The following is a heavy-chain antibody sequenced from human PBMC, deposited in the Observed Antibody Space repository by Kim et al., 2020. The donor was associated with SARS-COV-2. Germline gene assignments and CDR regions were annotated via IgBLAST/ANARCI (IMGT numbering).Heavy chain of an antibody. Sequence: NPALKSRVTISVDTSKNQFSLKLSSVTAADTAVYYCARHVGRVVTRYFDYWGQGTLVTVSS. D-gene: IGHD2-21*02. V-gene: IGHV4-39*01. J-gene: IGHJ4*02. CDR3: ARHVGRVVTRYFDY.